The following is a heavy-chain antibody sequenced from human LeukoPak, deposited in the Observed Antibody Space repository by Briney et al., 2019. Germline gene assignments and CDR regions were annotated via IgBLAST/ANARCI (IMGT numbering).Heavy chain of an antibody. D-gene: IGHD4-17*01. CDR2: IYHSGST. V-gene: IGHV4-30-2*01. Sequence: SQTLSLTCAVSGGSISSGGSSWSWIRQPPGKGLEWIGYIYHSGSTYYNPSLKSRVTISVDRSKNQFSLKLSSVTAADTAVYYCARVYGDYSRRPIWYFDLWGRGTLVTVSS. CDR1: GGSISSGGSS. CDR3: ARVYGDYSRRPIWYFDL. J-gene: IGHJ2*01.